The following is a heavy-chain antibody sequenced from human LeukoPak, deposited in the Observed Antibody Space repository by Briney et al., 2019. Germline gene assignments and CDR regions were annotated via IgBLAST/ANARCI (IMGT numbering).Heavy chain of an antibody. CDR1: GFTFSSYA. CDR2: ISGGGGST. J-gene: IGHJ3*02. CDR3: AKGYSGSYDLYAFDI. V-gene: IGHV3-23*01. D-gene: IGHD1-26*01. Sequence: GGSLRLSCAASGFTFSSYAMSWVRQAPGKGLDWVSAISGGGGSTYYADSVRGRFTISRDNSKNTLYLQMNSLRAEDMAVYYCAKGYSGSYDLYAFDIWGQGTMVTVSS.